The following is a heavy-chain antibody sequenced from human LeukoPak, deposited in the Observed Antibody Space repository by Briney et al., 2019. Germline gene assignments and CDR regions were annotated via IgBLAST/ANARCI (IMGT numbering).Heavy chain of an antibody. D-gene: IGHD3-16*01. CDR1: GFTVSSNY. CDR3: AREERGDY. J-gene: IGHJ4*02. V-gene: IGHV3-48*04. Sequence: GGSLRLSCAASGFTVSSNYMSWVRQAPGKGLEWVSYISSSSSTIYYADSVKGRFTISRDNAKNSLYLQMNSLRAEDTAVYYCAREERGDYWGQGTLVTVSS. CDR2: ISSSSSTI.